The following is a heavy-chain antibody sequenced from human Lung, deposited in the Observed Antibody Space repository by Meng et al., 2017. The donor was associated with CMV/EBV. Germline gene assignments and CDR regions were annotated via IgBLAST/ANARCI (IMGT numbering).Heavy chain of an antibody. J-gene: IGHJ4*02. V-gene: IGHV1-2*02. Sequence: ASVKVSCKASGYTFIGYYIHWVRQAPGQGLEWMGCINPNSDGTNYAQKFQGRVTMTRDTSISTAHMELNRLRFDDTAVYYCARSAQLWLDHFDYWGQGTLVTVSS. CDR2: INPNSDGT. CDR3: ARSAQLWLDHFDY. CDR1: GYTFIGYY. D-gene: IGHD5-18*01.